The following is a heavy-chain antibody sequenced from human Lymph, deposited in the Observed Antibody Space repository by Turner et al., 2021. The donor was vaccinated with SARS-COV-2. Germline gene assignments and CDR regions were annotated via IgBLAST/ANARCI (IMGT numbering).Heavy chain of an antibody. Sequence: EVQLVESGGGLIQPGGSLRLSCAASVFTVSSNYMSWVRQAQGKGLEWVLDIYSGGSTFYADSVKGRFTISRDNSKNTLYLQMNSLRAEDTAVYYCARLLPYGDYFDYWGQGTLVTVSS. D-gene: IGHD4-17*01. V-gene: IGHV3-53*01. CDR3: ARLLPYGDYFDY. J-gene: IGHJ4*02. CDR1: VFTVSSNY. CDR2: IYSGGST.